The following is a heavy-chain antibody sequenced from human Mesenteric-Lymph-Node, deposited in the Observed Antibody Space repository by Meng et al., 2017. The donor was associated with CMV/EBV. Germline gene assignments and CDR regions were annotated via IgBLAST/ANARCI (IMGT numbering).Heavy chain of an antibody. Sequence: GGSLRLSCAASGFIFSNFGMHWVCQAPGKGLEWVTFIRYDGSNKYYADSVKGRFTISRDNSKNTLYLQMNSLRTEDTAVYYCAKVTGSWHDLDYWGQGTLVTVSS. CDR1: GFIFSNFG. D-gene: IGHD6-13*01. CDR3: AKVTGSWHDLDY. J-gene: IGHJ4*02. CDR2: IRYDGSNK. V-gene: IGHV3-30*02.